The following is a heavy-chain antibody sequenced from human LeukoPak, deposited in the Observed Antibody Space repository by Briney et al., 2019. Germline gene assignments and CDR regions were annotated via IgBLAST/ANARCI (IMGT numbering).Heavy chain of an antibody. CDR3: ARHRSYYYDSSGYYAIDY. Sequence: PSETLSLTXAVSGYSISSGYYWGWIRQPPGKGLEWIGSIYHSGSTYYNPSLKSRVTISVDTSKNQFSLKLSSVTAADTAVYYCARHRSYYYDSSGYYAIDYWGQGTLVTVSS. J-gene: IGHJ4*02. CDR1: GYSISSGYY. CDR2: IYHSGST. D-gene: IGHD3-22*01. V-gene: IGHV4-38-2*01.